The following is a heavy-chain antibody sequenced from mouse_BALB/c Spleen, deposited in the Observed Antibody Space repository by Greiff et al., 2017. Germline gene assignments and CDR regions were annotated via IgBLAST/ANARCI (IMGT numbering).Heavy chain of an antibody. CDR1: GYTFTSYW. CDR3: ARSDYDYHAPWFAY. D-gene: IGHD2-4*01. Sequence: QVQLKESGAELARPGASVKLSCKASGYTFTSYWMQWVKQRPGQGLEWIGAIYPGDGDTRYTQKFKGKATLTADKSSSTAYMQLSSLASEDSAVYYCARSDYDYHAPWFAYWGQGTLVTVSA. V-gene: IGHV1-87*01. J-gene: IGHJ3*01. CDR2: IYPGDGDT.